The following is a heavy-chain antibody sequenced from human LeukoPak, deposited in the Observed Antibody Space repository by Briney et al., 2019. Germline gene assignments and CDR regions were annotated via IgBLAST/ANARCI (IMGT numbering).Heavy chain of an antibody. Sequence: LETLSLTCTVSGGSISSSSYYWGWIRQPPGKGLEWIGSIYYSGSTYYNPSLKSRVTISVDTSKNQFSLKLSSVTAADTAVYYCARLPRVAARYYYYMDVWGKGTTVTVSS. CDR3: ARLPRVAARYYYYMDV. J-gene: IGHJ6*03. CDR1: GGSISSSSYY. V-gene: IGHV4-39*01. CDR2: IYYSGST. D-gene: IGHD6-6*01.